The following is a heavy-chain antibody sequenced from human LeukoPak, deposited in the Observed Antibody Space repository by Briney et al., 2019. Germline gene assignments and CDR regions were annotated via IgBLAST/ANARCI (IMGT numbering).Heavy chain of an antibody. D-gene: IGHD6-6*01. CDR1: GGSIRGYY. CDR3: ARGIAARQRYYYYYMDV. J-gene: IGHJ6*03. V-gene: IGHV4-59*01. CDR2: IYSSGST. Sequence: SETLSLTCNVSGGSIRGYYWSWIRQPPGKGLEWIGYIYSSGSTNYNPSLKSRVTMSVDTSKNQFSLKVSSVTAADTAVYYCARGIAARQRYYYYYMDVWGKGTTVTVSS.